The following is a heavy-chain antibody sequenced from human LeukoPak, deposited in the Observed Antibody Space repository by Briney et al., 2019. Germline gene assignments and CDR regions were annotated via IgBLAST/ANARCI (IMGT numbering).Heavy chain of an antibody. D-gene: IGHD3-10*01. CDR3: ARDFYTMVRGVQPATLDY. V-gene: IGHV1-18*01. J-gene: IGHJ4*02. CDR1: GYTFTSYG. Sequence: ASVKVSCKASGYTFTSYGISWVRQAPGQGLEWMGWISAYNGNTNYAQKLQGRVTMTTDTPTSTAYMELRSLRSDDTAVYYCARDFYTMVRGVQPATLDYWGQGTLVTVSS. CDR2: ISAYNGNT.